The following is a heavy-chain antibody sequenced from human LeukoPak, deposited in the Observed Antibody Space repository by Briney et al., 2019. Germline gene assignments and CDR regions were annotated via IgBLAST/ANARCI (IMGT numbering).Heavy chain of an antibody. Sequence: GGSLRLSCAASGFTFRSYGMSWVRQAPGKGLEWVSAISGSGGSTYYADSVKGRFTISRDNAKNSLYLQMNSLRAEDTAVYYCAELGITMIGGVWGKGTTVTISS. CDR1: GFTFRSYG. J-gene: IGHJ6*04. D-gene: IGHD3-10*02. V-gene: IGHV3-23*01. CDR2: ISGSGGST. CDR3: AELGITMIGGV.